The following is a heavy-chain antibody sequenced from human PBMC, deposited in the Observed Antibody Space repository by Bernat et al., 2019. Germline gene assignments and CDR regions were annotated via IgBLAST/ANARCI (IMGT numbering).Heavy chain of an antibody. Sequence: QVQLQQWGAGLLKPSETLSLTCAVYGGSFSGDYWSWIRQPPGKGLEWIGEINHSGSTNYNPSLKSRVTITVDTSKNQFYRNASSVTVADTAVYYCARAGEQGNYDFWSGHPEGSCYKYYMDVWGKGTTVTVSS. J-gene: IGHJ6*03. CDR2: INHSGST. D-gene: IGHD3-3*01. CDR3: ARAGEQGNYDFWSGHPEGSCYKYYMDV. CDR1: GGSFSGDY. V-gene: IGHV4-34*01.